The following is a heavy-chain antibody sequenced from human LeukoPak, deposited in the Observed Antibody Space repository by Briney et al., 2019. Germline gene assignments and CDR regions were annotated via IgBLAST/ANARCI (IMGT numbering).Heavy chain of an antibody. Sequence: TLSLTCTVSGRSTSIYYWSWIRQPPGEGLEWNAYMFYSGCANYNRSLKSRGTISVDTSECQFSRQLSSVTAADTAVYYCARHSRYSYDYFDYWGQGTMVTVSS. CDR2: MFYSGCA. CDR1: GRSTSIYY. V-gene: IGHV4-59*08. CDR3: ARHSRYSYDYFDY. J-gene: IGHJ4*02. D-gene: IGHD5-18*01.